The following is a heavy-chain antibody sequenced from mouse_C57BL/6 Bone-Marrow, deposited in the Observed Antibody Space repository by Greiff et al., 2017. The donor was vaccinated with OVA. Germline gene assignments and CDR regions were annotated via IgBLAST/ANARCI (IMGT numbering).Heavy chain of an antibody. CDR2: INPNNGGT. Sequence: EVKLQQSGPELVKPGASVKISCKASGYTFTDYYMNWVKQSHGKSLEWIGDINPNNGGTSYNQKFKGKATLTVDKSSSTAYMELRSLTSEDSAVYYCAVDGYDDDYWGQGTTLTVSS. V-gene: IGHV1-26*01. CDR3: AVDGYDDDY. J-gene: IGHJ2*01. CDR1: GYTFTDYY. D-gene: IGHD2-2*01.